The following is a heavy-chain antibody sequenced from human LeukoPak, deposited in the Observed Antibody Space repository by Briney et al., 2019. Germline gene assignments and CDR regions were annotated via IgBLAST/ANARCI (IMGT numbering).Heavy chain of an antibody. CDR1: GFTFSSYW. D-gene: IGHD6-6*01. J-gene: IGHJ6*03. V-gene: IGHV3-74*01. CDR3: ARRWVEYTSSSAKAYYYYYMDV. CDR2: IDTDGSNT. Sequence: GGSLRLSCAASGFTFSSYWIHWVRQAPGKGLVWVSRIDTDGSNTNYADSVKGRFTISRDNAKNSLYLQMNSLRAEDTALYYCARRWVEYTSSSAKAYYYYYMDVWGKGITVTVSS.